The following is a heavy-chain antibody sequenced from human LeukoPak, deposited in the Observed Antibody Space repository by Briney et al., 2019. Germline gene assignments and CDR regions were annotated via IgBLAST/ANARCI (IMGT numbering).Heavy chain of an antibody. D-gene: IGHD3/OR15-3a*01. CDR2: SNPSSGDT. J-gene: IGHJ4*02. Sequence: ASVKVSCKASGYTFTGFHIHWVRHAPGQGLEWIGLSNPSSGDTNYEEKFQGRVTMTRDKYISTDYMELIRLRSDDTAVYYCAKEGTGIDYWGQGALVTVSS. CDR3: AKEGTGIDY. CDR1: GYTFTGFH. V-gene: IGHV1-2*02.